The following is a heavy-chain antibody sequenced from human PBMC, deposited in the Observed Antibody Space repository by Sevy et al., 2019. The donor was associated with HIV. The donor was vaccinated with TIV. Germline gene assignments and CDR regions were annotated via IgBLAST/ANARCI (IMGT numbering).Heavy chain of an antibody. V-gene: IGHV3-30-3*01. CDR2: ISYDGTIK. D-gene: IGHD4-17*01. J-gene: IGHJ4*02. CDR3: ARDLEFYDYGDYGPAFMPDY. CDR1: GFTFSRYA. Sequence: GGSLRLSCAASGFTFSRYAMHWVRQAPGKGLEWVTIISYDGTIKYYAESVKGRFTISRDIAKNTLHLQMNSLRAEDTAVYYCARDLEFYDYGDYGPAFMPDYWGQGTLVTVSS.